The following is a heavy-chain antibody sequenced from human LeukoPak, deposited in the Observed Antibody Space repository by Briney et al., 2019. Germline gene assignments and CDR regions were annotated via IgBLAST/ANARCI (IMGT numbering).Heavy chain of an antibody. D-gene: IGHD3-10*01. CDR1: GGSFSGYY. CDR2: INHSGST. J-gene: IGHJ6*03. CDR3: ARPMVRGYNYCYMDV. Sequence: SETLSLTCAVYGGSFSGYYWSWIRQPPGQGLEWIGEINHSGSTNYNPSLKSRVTISVDTSKNQFSLKPSSVTAADTAVYYCARPMVRGYNYCYMDVWGKGTTVTVSS. V-gene: IGHV4-34*01.